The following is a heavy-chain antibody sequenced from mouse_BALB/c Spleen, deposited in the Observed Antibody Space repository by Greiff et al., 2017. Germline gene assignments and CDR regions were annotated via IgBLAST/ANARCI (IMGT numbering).Heavy chain of an antibody. V-gene: IGHV5-17*02. CDR2: ISSGSSTI. CDR3: ARGEGDAWFAY. J-gene: IGHJ3*01. Sequence: EVQLVESGGGLVQPGGSRKLSCAASGFTFSSFGMHWVRQAPEKGLEWVAYISSGSSTIYYADTVKGRFTISRDNPKNTLFLQMTSLRSEDTAMYYCARGEGDAWFAYWGQGTLVTVSA. CDR1: GFTFSSFG.